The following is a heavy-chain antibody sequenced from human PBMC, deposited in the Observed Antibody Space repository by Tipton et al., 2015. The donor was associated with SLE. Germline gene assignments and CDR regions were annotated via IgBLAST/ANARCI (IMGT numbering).Heavy chain of an antibody. Sequence: TLSLTCTVSGGSINTYFYSWVRQSPGKGLEWIGYMYHRGSTSYNPSLRSRVTISGDPSKNQFSLKLSSVTAADTAVYYCAREGRPGGHDAFDIWGQGTMVTVSS. J-gene: IGHJ3*02. V-gene: IGHV4-59*01. CDR1: GGSINTYF. CDR2: MYHRGST. CDR3: AREGRPGGHDAFDI. D-gene: IGHD1-1*01.